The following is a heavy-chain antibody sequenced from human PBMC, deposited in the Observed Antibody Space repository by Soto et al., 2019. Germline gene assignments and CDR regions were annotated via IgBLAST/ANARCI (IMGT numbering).Heavy chain of an antibody. Sequence: GGSLRLSCAASGFTFSSYSMNWVRQAPVKGLEWVSYISSSSSTIYYADSVKGRFTISRDNSKNTLYLQMNSLRAEDTAVYYCARVVPAAMYYYYGMDVWGQGTTVTVS. D-gene: IGHD2-2*01. J-gene: IGHJ6*02. CDR3: ARVVPAAMYYYYGMDV. V-gene: IGHV3-48*01. CDR2: ISSSSSTI. CDR1: GFTFSSYS.